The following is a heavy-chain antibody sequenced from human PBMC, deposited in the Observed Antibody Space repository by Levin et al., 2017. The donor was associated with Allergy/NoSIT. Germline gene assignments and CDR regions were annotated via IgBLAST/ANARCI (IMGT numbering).Heavy chain of an antibody. Sequence: GGSLRLSCTASGFTFDKYAMNWVRQAPGKGLEWVSVISGGGGTTFYADSVRGRFSVSRDNSKNTVFLEMKSLRVDDTAMYYCAKEMTVIGAAGNFDHWGQGTLVTVSA. CDR3: AKEMTVIGAAGNFDH. D-gene: IGHD6-13*01. V-gene: IGHV3-23*01. CDR1: GFTFDKYA. J-gene: IGHJ4*02. CDR2: ISGGGGTT.